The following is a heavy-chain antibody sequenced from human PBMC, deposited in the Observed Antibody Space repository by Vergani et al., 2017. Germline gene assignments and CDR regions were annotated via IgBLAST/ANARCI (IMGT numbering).Heavy chain of an antibody. J-gene: IGHJ5*02. V-gene: IGHV5-51*01. CDR1: GHSSTTYW. Sequence: EVQLVQSGAEVKKPGESLKISCKGSGHSSTTYWIAWVRQMPGKGLEWMVMIYLGDSDTRYNPSFQGQVTISADKSISTAYLQWSSLKASDTAIYYCARQTASFVPTNINLFDPWGQGTLVTVSS. CDR3: ARQTASFVPTNINLFDP. D-gene: IGHD2-2*01. CDR2: IYLGDSDT.